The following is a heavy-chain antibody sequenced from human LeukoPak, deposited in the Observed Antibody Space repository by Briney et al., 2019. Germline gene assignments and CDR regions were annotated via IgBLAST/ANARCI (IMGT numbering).Heavy chain of an antibody. Sequence: GGSLRLSCAASGFTFSSCWMHWVRQAPGKGLVWVSRINSDGSSTSYADSVKGRFTISRDNAKNTLYLQMNSLRAEDTAVYYCARDRVVRGVPMDVWGKGTTDTVSS. D-gene: IGHD3-10*01. CDR3: ARDRVVRGVPMDV. V-gene: IGHV3-74*01. CDR2: INSDGSST. CDR1: GFTFSSCW. J-gene: IGHJ6*04.